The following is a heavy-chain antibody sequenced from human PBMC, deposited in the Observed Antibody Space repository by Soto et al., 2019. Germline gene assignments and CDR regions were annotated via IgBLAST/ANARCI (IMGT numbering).Heavy chain of an antibody. CDR3: AIAVYGVYFDY. V-gene: IGHV3-48*03. J-gene: IGHJ4*02. Sequence: GSLRLSCAAAGFTFSSYEMYWVRQAPGKGLEWVSYISSSGSTIYYADSVKGRFTISRDNAKNSLYLKMNSRRVEDTAVYYCAIAVYGVYFDYWGQGTLVTVSS. D-gene: IGHD4-17*01. CDR2: ISSSGSTI. CDR1: GFTFSSYE.